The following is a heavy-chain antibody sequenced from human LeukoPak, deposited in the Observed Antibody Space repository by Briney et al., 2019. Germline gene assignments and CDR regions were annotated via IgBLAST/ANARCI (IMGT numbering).Heavy chain of an antibody. J-gene: IGHJ5*02. CDR3: VRDRPHNWFGP. V-gene: IGHV1-2*02. CDR2: IKPDSGDT. CDR1: GKTVSGCY. Sequence: ASVKVSCKANGKTVSGCYRDGVGQGRRIGLKWTGLIKPDSGDTNYAQNFRGRVIMTRDTSITTAYMELNRLTSDDTAVYYCVRDRPHNWFGPWGQGTLVTVSS.